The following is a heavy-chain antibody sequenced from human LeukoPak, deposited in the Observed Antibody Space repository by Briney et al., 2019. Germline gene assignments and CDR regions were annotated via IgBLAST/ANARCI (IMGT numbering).Heavy chain of an antibody. Sequence: SGTLSLTCAVSGGSISSTDWWSWVRQPPGKGLEWIREIYHSGSTNYNPSLKSRVTISVDKSKNQFSLKLSSVTAADTAVYYCARVEGAPDYGMDVWGQGTTVTVSS. V-gene: IGHV4-4*02. CDR3: ARVEGAPDYGMDV. J-gene: IGHJ6*02. CDR2: IYHSGST. CDR1: GGSISSTDW. D-gene: IGHD3-16*01.